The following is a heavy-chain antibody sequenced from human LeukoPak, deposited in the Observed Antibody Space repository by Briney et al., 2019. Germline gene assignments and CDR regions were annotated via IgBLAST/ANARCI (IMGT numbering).Heavy chain of an antibody. D-gene: IGHD3-3*01. CDR3: AKDPTIFGVVMSGMDV. CDR2: ISYDGSNK. CDR1: GFTFSSYG. J-gene: IGHJ6*02. Sequence: PGRSLTLSCAASGFTFSSYGMHWVRQAQGKGLEWVAVISYDGSNKYYADSVKDRFTISRDNSKNTLYLQMNSLRAEDTAVYYCAKDPTIFGVVMSGMDVWGQGTTVTVSS. V-gene: IGHV3-30*18.